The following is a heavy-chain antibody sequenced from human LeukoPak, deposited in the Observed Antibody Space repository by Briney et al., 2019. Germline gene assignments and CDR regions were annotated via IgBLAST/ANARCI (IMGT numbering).Heavy chain of an antibody. J-gene: IGHJ4*02. CDR2: IKQDGSEK. D-gene: IGHD5-24*01. CDR3: ARETGYRTYYFDY. Sequence: AGGSLRLSCAASGFTFSSYWMSWVRQAPGKGLEWVANIKQDGSEKYYVDSVKGRFTISRDNAKNSLYLQMNSLRAEDTAVYYCARETGYRTYYFDYWGQGTLVTVSS. CDR1: GFTFSSYW. V-gene: IGHV3-7*01.